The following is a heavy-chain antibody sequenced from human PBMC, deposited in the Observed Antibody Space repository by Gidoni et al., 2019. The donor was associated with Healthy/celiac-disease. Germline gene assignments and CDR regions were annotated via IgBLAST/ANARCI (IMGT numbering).Heavy chain of an antibody. CDR3: ATLTYGSGSYYPDY. V-gene: IGHV3-23*01. CDR2: ISGSGGST. Sequence: EVQLLESGGGLVQPGGSLRLSCAASGFTFSSYAMSWVRQAPGKGLDWVSAISGSGGSTYYADSVKGRFTISRDNSKNTLYLQMNSLRAEDTAVYYCATLTYGSGSYYPDYWGQGTLVTVSS. D-gene: IGHD3-10*01. CDR1: GFTFSSYA. J-gene: IGHJ4*02.